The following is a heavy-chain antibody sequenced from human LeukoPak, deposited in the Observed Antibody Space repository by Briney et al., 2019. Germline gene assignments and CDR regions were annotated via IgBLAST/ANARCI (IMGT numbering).Heavy chain of an antibody. CDR1: GFTFDDYG. CDR2: INWNGGST. CDR3: ARGYDFWSGYYIDY. V-gene: IGHV3-20*04. Sequence: GGSLRLSCVASGFTFDDYGMSWVRQAPGKGLEWVSGINWNGGSTGYADSVKGRFTISRDNAKNSLYLQMNSLRAEDTALYYCARGYDFWSGYYIDYWGQGTLVTVSS. J-gene: IGHJ4*02. D-gene: IGHD3-3*01.